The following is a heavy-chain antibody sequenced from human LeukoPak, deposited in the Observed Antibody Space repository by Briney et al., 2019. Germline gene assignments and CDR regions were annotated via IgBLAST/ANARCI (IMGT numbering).Heavy chain of an antibody. D-gene: IGHD6-13*01. J-gene: IGHJ4*02. V-gene: IGHV3-7*03. CDR2: IKQDGSEK. CDR3: ASIAAAGRGDFDY. Sequence: GGSLRLSCAASGFTFSSYWMSWVRQAPGKGLEWVANIKQDGSEKYYVDSVKGRFTISRDNSKNSLYLQMNSLRAEDTALYYCASIAAAGRGDFDYWGQGTLVTVSS. CDR1: GFTFSSYW.